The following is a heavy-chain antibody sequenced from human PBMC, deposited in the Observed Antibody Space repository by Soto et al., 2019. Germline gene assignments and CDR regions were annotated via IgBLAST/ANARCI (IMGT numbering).Heavy chain of an antibody. Sequence: DVQLLESGGDLAQPGGSLRLSCEASGFTFNNYAIAWVRQAPGKGLEWVSGITSSGAAYYADSVKGRFTISRDNSKNTLYLKMTSLRAEDTAVYYCAKGESSVSARDFDPWGQGTLVTVSS. CDR1: GFTFNNYA. CDR3: AKGESSVSARDFDP. V-gene: IGHV3-23*01. CDR2: ITSSGAA. D-gene: IGHD3-22*01. J-gene: IGHJ5*02.